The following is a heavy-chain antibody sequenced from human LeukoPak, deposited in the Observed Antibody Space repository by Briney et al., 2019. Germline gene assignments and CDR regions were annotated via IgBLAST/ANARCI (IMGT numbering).Heavy chain of an antibody. J-gene: IGHJ3*02. CDR2: TNVDGSEK. CDR3: ARDSASCRGCAFDI. Sequence: GGSLRLSCAASEFTFTNFWMRWVRQAPGKGLEWVANTNVDGSEKFYVDSVKGRVTISRANAMTFLYLQLNSLRVDDTAVYYCARDSASCRGCAFDIWGQGTVVTVSS. CDR1: EFTFTNFW. V-gene: IGHV3-7*01. D-gene: IGHD2-2*01.